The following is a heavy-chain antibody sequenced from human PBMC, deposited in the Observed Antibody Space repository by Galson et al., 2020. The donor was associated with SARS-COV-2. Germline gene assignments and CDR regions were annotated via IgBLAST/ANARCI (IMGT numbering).Heavy chain of an antibody. CDR3: ASDFLYYDILTGYYGGDYYGMDV. D-gene: IGHD3-9*01. CDR1: GFTVSSNY. V-gene: IGHV3-53*01. J-gene: IGHJ6*02. CDR2: IYSGGST. Sequence: GGSLRLSCAASGFTVSSNYMSWVRQAPGKGLEWVSVIYSGGSTYYADSVKGRFTISRDNSKNTLYLQMNSLRAEDTAVYYCASDFLYYDILTGYYGGDYYGMDVWGQGTTVTVYS.